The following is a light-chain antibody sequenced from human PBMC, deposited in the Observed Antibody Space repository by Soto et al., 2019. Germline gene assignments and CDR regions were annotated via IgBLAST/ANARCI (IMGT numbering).Light chain of an antibody. Sequence: DIQKTQSPSTLTASVGDRVTITCRASQAIRNDLGWYQQKPGKAPKLLIYKASTLKSGVPSRFSGSGSGTEFTLTISSLQPDDFATYYCQHYNSYSEAFGQGTKVGIK. CDR3: QHYNSYSEA. J-gene: IGKJ1*01. V-gene: IGKV1-5*03. CDR1: QAIRND. CDR2: KAS.